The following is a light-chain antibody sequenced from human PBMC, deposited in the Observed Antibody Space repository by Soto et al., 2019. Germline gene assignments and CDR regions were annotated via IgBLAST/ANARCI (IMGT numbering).Light chain of an antibody. J-gene: IGKJ1*01. CDR3: QQYNSYWK. CDR1: QSISSW. Sequence: DIQMTQSPSTLSASIGDRVTITCGASQSISSWLAWYKQKPGKAPKLLIYKASTLKSGVPSRLSGSGSGTEFTLTISSMKPDDFATYYCQQYNSYWKFGQGTKVDIK. CDR2: KAS. V-gene: IGKV1-5*03.